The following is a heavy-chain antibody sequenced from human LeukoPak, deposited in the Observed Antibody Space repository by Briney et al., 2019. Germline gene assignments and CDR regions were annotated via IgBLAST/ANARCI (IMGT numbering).Heavy chain of an antibody. CDR2: ISSSSSYT. D-gene: IGHD3-10*01. Sequence: PGGSLRLSCAASGFTFSEYYMSWIRQAPGKGLEWVSYISSSSSYTNYADSVKGRFTISRDNAKNSLYLQMNSLRAEDTAVYYCARDPYYYGSGRYYYGMDVWGKGTTVTVSS. CDR3: ARDPYYYGSGRYYYGMDV. CDR1: GFTFSEYY. J-gene: IGHJ6*04. V-gene: IGHV3-11*06.